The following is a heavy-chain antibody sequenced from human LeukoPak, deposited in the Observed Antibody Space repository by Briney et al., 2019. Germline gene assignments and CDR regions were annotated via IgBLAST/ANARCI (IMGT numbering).Heavy chain of an antibody. V-gene: IGHV3-48*01. CDR3: ARVGSRYGPPNS. Sequence: GGSLRLSCAASGFNFRFYIMNWVRQAPGKGLEWISYISSDAKTVNYADSVKGRFTISRDNAKNSLYLQVNSLSADDTAVYYCARVGSRYGPPNSWGQGTLVTVSS. CDR2: ISSDAKTV. CDR1: GFNFRFYI. D-gene: IGHD5-18*01. J-gene: IGHJ4*02.